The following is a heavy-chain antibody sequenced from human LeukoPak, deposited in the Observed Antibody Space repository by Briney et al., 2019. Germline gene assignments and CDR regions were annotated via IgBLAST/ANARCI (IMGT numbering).Heavy chain of an antibody. Sequence: GGSLRLSCAASGSTFSSYWMSWVRQAPGKGLEWVANIKQDGSEKYYVDSVKGRFTISRDNAKNSLYLQMNSLRAEDTAVYYCARDLTLNIAGGYYFDYWGQGTLVTVSS. D-gene: IGHD6-13*01. CDR2: IKQDGSEK. CDR1: GSTFSSYW. CDR3: ARDLTLNIAGGYYFDY. V-gene: IGHV3-7*03. J-gene: IGHJ4*02.